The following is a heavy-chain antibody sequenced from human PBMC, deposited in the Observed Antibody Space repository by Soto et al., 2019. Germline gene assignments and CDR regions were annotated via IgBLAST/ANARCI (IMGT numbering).Heavy chain of an antibody. J-gene: IGHJ6*02. D-gene: IGHD3-22*01. CDR1: GGTFSSYA. V-gene: IGHV1-69*06. CDR3: ARIPRSMIYPSFMDV. CDR2: IILIFGTA. Sequence: SVNVSCKASGGTFSSYAISWVRQAPGQGLELMGGIILIFGTANYAQKFQGRVTITAXXXXXXTXMXLXXXXSEXTAVYYCARIPRSMIYPSFMDVWGQGTTVTVSS.